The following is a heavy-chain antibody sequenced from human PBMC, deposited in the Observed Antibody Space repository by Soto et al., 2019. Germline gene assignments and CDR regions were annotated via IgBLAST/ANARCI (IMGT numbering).Heavy chain of an antibody. CDR3: VRSGDNYNLLDY. V-gene: IGHV3-11*06. D-gene: IGHD1-1*01. CDR2: SSNSGSFT. Sequence: GGSLRLSCAASGFTFSDHYMSWIRQAPGEGLEWIGYSSNSGSFTRYADSVKGRFSISRDNAKNSLYLQINSLRGDDTAVYYCVRSGDNYNLLDYWGQGTPVTVSS. J-gene: IGHJ4*02. CDR1: GFTFSDHY.